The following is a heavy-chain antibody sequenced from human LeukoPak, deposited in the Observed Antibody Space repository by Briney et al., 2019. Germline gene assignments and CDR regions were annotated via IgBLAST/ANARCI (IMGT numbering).Heavy chain of an antibody. Sequence: GGSLRLSCAVSGFTFSSYWMSWVRQAPGKGLEWVANIKQGGSEKYYVDSVKGRFTISRDNAKNSLYLQMNSLRAEDTAVYYCARAKQYYDFWSGYYYFDYWGQGTLVTVSS. D-gene: IGHD3-3*01. CDR1: GFTFSSYW. CDR2: IKQGGSEK. J-gene: IGHJ4*02. CDR3: ARAKQYYDFWSGYYYFDY. V-gene: IGHV3-7*01.